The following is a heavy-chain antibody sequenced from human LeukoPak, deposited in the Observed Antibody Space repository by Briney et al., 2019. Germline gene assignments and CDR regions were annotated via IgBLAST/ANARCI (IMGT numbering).Heavy chain of an antibody. J-gene: IGHJ6*04. D-gene: IGHD2-2*01. V-gene: IGHV1-69*01. CDR1: GGTFSSYA. Sequence: GSSVKVSCKASGGTFSSYAISWVRQAPGQGLEWMGGIIPIFGTANYAQKFQGRVTITADEPTSTAYMELSSLRSEDTAVYYCARDIGCSSTSCPPSYYYGMDVWGKGTTVTVSS. CDR2: IIPIFGTA. CDR3: ARDIGCSSTSCPPSYYYGMDV.